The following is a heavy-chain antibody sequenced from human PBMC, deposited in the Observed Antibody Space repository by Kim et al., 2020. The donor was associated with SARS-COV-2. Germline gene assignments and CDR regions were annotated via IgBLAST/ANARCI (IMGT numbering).Heavy chain of an antibody. CDR2: ISAYNGNT. J-gene: IGHJ6*02. CDR1: GYTFTSYG. D-gene: IGHD6-13*01. Sequence: ASVKVSCKASGYTFTSYGISWVRQAPGQGLEWMGWISAYNGNTNYAQKLQGRVTMTTDTSTSTAYMELRSLRSDDTAVYYCARDLQQLASYYYYGMDVWGQGTTVTVSS. CDR3: ARDLQQLASYYYYGMDV. V-gene: IGHV1-18*01.